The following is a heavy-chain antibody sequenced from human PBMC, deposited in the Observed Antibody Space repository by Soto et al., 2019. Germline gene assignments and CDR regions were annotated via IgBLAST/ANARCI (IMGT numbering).Heavy chain of an antibody. D-gene: IGHD6-19*01. CDR2: INPNSGGT. Sequence: GASVKVSCKASGYTFSGYYMHWVRQAPGQGLEWMGWINPNSGGTNYVQKFQGRVTMTRDTSISTVYMELSRLRSDDTAVYYCARGGYSSGWGYNYGMDVWGQGTTVTVSS. J-gene: IGHJ6*02. V-gene: IGHV1-2*02. CDR1: GYTFSGYY. CDR3: ARGGYSSGWGYNYGMDV.